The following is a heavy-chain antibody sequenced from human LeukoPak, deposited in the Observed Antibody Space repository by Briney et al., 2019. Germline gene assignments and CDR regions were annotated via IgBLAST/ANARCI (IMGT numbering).Heavy chain of an antibody. Sequence: PSETLSLTCTVSGGSISSGSYYWSWIRQPAGKGLEWIGRIYTSGSTNYNPSLKSRVTISVDTSKNQFSLKLSSVTAADTAVYYCARGTGVEWFGELLGYWGQGTLVTVSS. CDR3: ARGTGVEWFGELLGY. V-gene: IGHV4-61*02. CDR1: GGSISSGSYY. J-gene: IGHJ4*02. D-gene: IGHD3-10*01. CDR2: IYTSGST.